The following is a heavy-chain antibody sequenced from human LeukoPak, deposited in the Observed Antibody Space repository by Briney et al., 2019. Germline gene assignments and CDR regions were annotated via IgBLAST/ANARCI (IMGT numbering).Heavy chain of an antibody. J-gene: IGHJ6*02. Sequence: GGSLRLSCGASEFTFNAFGMHWVRQAPGRGLEWVAFIRYDGKDTYYGDSVKGRFTISRDNSKNTLYLQMNSLRAEDTAVYYCAKDLAGVVPGEGYYYYGMDVWGQGTTVTVSS. D-gene: IGHD7-27*01. CDR2: IRYDGKDT. CDR1: EFTFNAFG. V-gene: IGHV3-30*02. CDR3: AKDLAGVVPGEGYYYYGMDV.